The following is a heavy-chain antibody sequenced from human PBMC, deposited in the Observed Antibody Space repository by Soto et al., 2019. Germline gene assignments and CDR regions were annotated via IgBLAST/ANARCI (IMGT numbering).Heavy chain of an antibody. CDR2: IKWNGVNK. D-gene: IGHD3-16*01. J-gene: IGHJ1*01. CDR1: GFMFEDYA. CDR3: AKDVERLGEKWGYYQN. Sequence: GGSLRLSCAVSGFMFEDYAMHWVRQAPGKGLEWVSGIKWNGVNKGYAGSVQGLLTISRDNDKTSLYLPIDYLRPEDTAVYFCAKDVERLGEKWGYYQNWDQGTLVTVSS. V-gene: IGHV3-9*01.